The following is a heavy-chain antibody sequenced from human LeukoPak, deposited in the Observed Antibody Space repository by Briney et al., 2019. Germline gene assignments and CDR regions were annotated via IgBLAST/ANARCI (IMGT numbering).Heavy chain of an antibody. CDR1: GFTFTSSA. J-gene: IGHJ4*02. CDR2: IVVGSGNT. Sequence: SVKVSCKASGFTFTSSAVQWARQARGQRLEWIGWIVVGSGNTNYAQKFQERVTITRDMSTSTAYMELSSLRSEDMAVYYCAAVPMIRTPPIDYWGQGTLVTVSS. D-gene: IGHD3-22*01. CDR3: AAVPMIRTPPIDY. V-gene: IGHV1-58*01.